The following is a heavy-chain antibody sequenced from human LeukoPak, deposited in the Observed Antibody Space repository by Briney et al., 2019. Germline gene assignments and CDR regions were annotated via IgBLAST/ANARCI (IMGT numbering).Heavy chain of an antibody. J-gene: IGHJ4*02. D-gene: IGHD2-21*02. CDR2: IYYSGST. V-gene: IGHV4-39*01. CDR1: GGSISSGSYY. Sequence: PSETLSLTCTVSGGSISSGSYYWGWIRQPPGKGLEWIGNIYYSGSTYYNPSLKSRVAISIDTSKNQFSLNLISVTAADTAVYYCARSRDWDICHTDYWGQGTLVTVSS. CDR3: ARSRDWDICHTDY.